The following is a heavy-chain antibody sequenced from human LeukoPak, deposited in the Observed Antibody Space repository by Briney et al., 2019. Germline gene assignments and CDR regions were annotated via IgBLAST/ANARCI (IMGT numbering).Heavy chain of an antibody. CDR3: AREGYYYDSSGYYYRY. D-gene: IGHD3-22*01. V-gene: IGHV1-18*01. CDR2: ISAYNGNT. CDR1: GYTFTSYG. J-gene: IGHJ4*02. Sequence: WASVKVSCKASGYTFTSYGISWVRQAPGQGLEWMGWISAYNGNTNYAQKFQGRVTITTDESTSTAYMELSSLRSEDTAVYYCAREGYYYDSSGYYYRYWGQGTLVTVSS.